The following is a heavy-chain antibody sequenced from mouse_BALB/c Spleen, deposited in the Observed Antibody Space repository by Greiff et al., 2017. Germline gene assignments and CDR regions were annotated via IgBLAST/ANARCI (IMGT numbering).Heavy chain of an antibody. CDR2: IYPGSGST. CDR3: ATAYYSSYFDY. V-gene: IGHV1-55*01. CDR1: GYNFTSYW. D-gene: IGHD2-12*01. Sequence: VQLQQPGAELVKPGTSVKLSCKASGYNFTSYWINWVKLRPGQGLEWIGDIYPGSGSTNYNEKFKSKATLTVDTSSSTAYMQLSSLASEDSALYYCATAYYSSYFDYWGQGTTLTVSS. J-gene: IGHJ2*01.